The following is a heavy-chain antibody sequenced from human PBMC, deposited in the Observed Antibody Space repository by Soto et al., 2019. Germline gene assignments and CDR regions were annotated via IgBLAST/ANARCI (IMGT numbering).Heavy chain of an antibody. CDR1: GGTFSSYA. CDR3: ARCGLRLWFGEGGMDV. J-gene: IGHJ6*02. CDR2: IIPIFGTA. Sequence: QVQLVQSGAEVKKPGSSVKVSCKASGGTFSSYAISWVRQAPGQGLEWMGGIIPIFGTANYAQKFQGRVTITADESTSTAYTELSGLRSEDTAVYYCARCGLRLWFGEGGMDVWGQGTTVTVSS. D-gene: IGHD3-10*01. V-gene: IGHV1-69*01.